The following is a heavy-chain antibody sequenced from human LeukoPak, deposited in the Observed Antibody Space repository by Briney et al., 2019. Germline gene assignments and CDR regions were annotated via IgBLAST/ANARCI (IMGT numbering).Heavy chain of an antibody. CDR3: TTLTMIVGTHFDY. D-gene: IGHD3-22*01. J-gene: IGHJ4*02. V-gene: IGHV3-15*01. Sequence: GGSLRLSCAASGFTVSSSYMSWVRQTPGKGLEWVGRIKSKTDGVTTDYAAPVKGRFTISRDDSKNTLYLQMNSLKTEDTAVYYCTTLTMIVGTHFDYWGQGTLVTVSS. CDR1: GFTVSSSY. CDR2: IKSKTDGVTT.